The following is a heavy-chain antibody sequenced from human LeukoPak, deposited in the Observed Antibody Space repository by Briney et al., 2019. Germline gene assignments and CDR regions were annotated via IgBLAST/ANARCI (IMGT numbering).Heavy chain of an antibody. V-gene: IGHV4-30-2*01. D-gene: IGHD6-13*01. Sequence: SQTLSLTCIVSGGSISSGDYYWSWIRQPPGKGLEWIGYIYHSGSTYYNPSLKSRVTISVDRSKNQFSLKLSSVTAADTAVYYCARSSGIAAAGWFDPWGQGTLVTVSS. CDR1: GGSISSGDYY. CDR2: IYHSGST. J-gene: IGHJ5*02. CDR3: ARSSGIAAAGWFDP.